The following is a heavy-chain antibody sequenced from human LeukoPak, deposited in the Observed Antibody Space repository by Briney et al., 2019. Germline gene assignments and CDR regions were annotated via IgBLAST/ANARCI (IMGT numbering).Heavy chain of an antibody. CDR2: INPNSGGT. CDR1: GYTFTDYY. V-gene: IGHV1-2*02. J-gene: IGHJ6*03. D-gene: IGHD1-26*01. CDR3: AKATKKGELRPNYYMDV. Sequence: GASVKVSCKASGYTFTDYYIHWVRQAPGQGLEWMGWINPNSGGTNYAQKFQGRVTMTRDTSISTAYMELSRLTSDDTAVYYCAKATKKGELRPNYYMDVWGKGTTGTGSS.